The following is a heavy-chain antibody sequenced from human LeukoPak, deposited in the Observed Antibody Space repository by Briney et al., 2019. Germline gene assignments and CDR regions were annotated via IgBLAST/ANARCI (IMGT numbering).Heavy chain of an antibody. Sequence: ASLKVSCTTSGYTFISYAMHWVRQATGQRIEWIGWIKAGNGNTKYSQKFQGRVTITRDTSASTAYMELSSLRSEDTAVYYCARDLVAGTVGDGMDVWGQGTTVTVSS. D-gene: IGHD6-19*01. CDR1: GYTFISYA. CDR2: IKAGNGNT. CDR3: ARDLVAGTVGDGMDV. J-gene: IGHJ6*02. V-gene: IGHV1-3*01.